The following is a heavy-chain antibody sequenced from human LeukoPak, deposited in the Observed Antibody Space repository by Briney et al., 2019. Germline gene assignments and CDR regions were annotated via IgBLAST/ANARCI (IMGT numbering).Heavy chain of an antibody. CDR1: GGTFSSYA. J-gene: IGHJ5*02. D-gene: IGHD2-2*01. V-gene: IGHV1-69*13. Sequence: SVKVSCKASGGTFSSYAISWVRQAPGQALEWMGGIIPIFGTANYAQKFQGRVTITADESTSTAYMELSSLRSEDTAVYYCAREKIVVVPAAMVGWFDPWGQGTLVTVSS. CDR3: AREKIVVVPAAMVGWFDP. CDR2: IIPIFGTA.